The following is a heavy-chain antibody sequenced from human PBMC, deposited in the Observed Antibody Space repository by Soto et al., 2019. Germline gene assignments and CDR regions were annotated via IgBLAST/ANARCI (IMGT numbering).Heavy chain of an antibody. CDR1: GFTFSSYA. CDR2: ISYDGSNK. CDR3: GESGTQAAGTDGDAFDI. D-gene: IGHD6-13*01. J-gene: IGHJ3*02. V-gene: IGHV3-30-3*01. Sequence: GGSLRLSCAASGFTFSSYAMHWVRQAPGKGLEWVAVISYDGSNKYYAESVKGRFTISRDNSKNTLYLQMNSLRAEDTAVYYCGESGTQAAGTDGDAFDIWGQGTMVTGSS.